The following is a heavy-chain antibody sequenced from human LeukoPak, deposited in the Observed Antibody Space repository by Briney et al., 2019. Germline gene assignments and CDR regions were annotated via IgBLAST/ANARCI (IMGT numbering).Heavy chain of an antibody. CDR2: IIPIFGTA. V-gene: IGHV1-69*05. CDR3: ARETVDTQPTFDY. CDR1: GGTFSSYA. Sequence: SVKVSCKASGGTFSSYAISWVRQAPGQGLEWMGRIIPIFGTANYAQKFQGRVTITTDESTSTAYMELGSLRSEDTAVYYCARETVDTQPTFDYWGQGTLVTVSS. D-gene: IGHD4-23*01. J-gene: IGHJ4*02.